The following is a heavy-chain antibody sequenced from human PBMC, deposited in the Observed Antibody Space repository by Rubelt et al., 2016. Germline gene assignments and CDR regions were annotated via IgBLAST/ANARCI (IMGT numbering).Heavy chain of an antibody. CDR2: IYHSGGT. D-gene: IGHD6-19*01. CDR3: ARTVAVAGISDY. CDR1: GGSISSSSYY. J-gene: IGHJ4*02. Sequence: QLQLQESGPGLVEPSETLSLTCTVSGGSISSSSYYWGWIRQPPGKGLEWIASIYHSGGTYYNPSLKSRVTISVDPSKNQFALQLNPVTTEDTAAYDCARTVAVAGISDYWGQGTLVTVSS. V-gene: IGHV4-39*07.